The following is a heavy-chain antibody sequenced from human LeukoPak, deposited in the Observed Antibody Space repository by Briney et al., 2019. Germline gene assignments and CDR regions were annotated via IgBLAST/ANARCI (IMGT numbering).Heavy chain of an antibody. V-gene: IGHV4-59*01. CDR1: GGSISSYY. Sequence: PSETLSLTCTVSGGSISSYYWSWIRQPPGKGLEWIGYIYYSGSTNYNPSLKSRVTISVDTSKNQFSLKLSSVTAADTAVYYCARAVPSGPHYYDSSGYRFDYWGRGTLVTVSS. J-gene: IGHJ4*02. D-gene: IGHD3-22*01. CDR2: IYYSGST. CDR3: ARAVPSGPHYYDSSGYRFDY.